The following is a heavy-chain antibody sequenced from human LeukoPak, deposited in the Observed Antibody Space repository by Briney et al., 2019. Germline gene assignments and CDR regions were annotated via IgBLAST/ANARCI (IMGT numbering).Heavy chain of an antibody. CDR1: ALTFSDYY. CDR2: ISSTSSNT. D-gene: IGHD1-26*01. V-gene: IGHV3-11*05. Sequence: GGSLTLSCAASALTFSDYYMSCIRHAPGKGLEWISYISSTSSNTNYADSVKGRFTISRDNAKNSLYLQVKSLRAEDTAVYYCAREPGMVAPWGQETLVTVSS. CDR3: AREPGMVAP. J-gene: IGHJ5*02.